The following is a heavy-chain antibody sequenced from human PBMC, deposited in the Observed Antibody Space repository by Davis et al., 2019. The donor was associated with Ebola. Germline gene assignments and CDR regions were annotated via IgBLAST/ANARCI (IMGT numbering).Heavy chain of an antibody. Sequence: GESLKISCAASGFTFSSYGMHWVRQAPGKGLEWVAVISYDGSNKYYADSVKGRFTISRDNAKNSLYLQMNSLRAEDTALYYCAKDRRGGLVDYGDSGFDYWGQGTLVTVSS. CDR3: AKDRRGGLVDYGDSGFDY. CDR2: ISYDGSNK. J-gene: IGHJ4*02. CDR1: GFTFSSYG. D-gene: IGHD4-17*01. V-gene: IGHV3-30*18.